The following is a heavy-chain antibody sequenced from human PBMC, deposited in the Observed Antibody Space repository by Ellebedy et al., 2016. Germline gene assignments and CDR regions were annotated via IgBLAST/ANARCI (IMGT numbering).Heavy chain of an antibody. D-gene: IGHD6-19*01. Sequence: GGSLRLSCTASGFTFSYYWMSRVRQAPGKGLEWVANIKQHGSEKDYVDSVKGRFTISRDDAKNSLYLQMNSLGDEDTAVYYCARDPGSGWYFDYWGQGTLVTVSS. CDR3: ARDPGSGWYFDY. V-gene: IGHV3-7*01. J-gene: IGHJ4*02. CDR2: IKQHGSEK. CDR1: GFTFSYYW.